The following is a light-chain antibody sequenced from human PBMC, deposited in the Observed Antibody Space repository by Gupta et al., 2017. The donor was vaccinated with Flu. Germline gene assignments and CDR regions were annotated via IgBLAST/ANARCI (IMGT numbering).Light chain of an antibody. Sequence: DIVMTQSPASLAVSMGETATINCKSSQSVLYRSDNKNYLAWYQQKPGQPPNLIIYWASTRESGVPDRFSGGGSGTDFTLTIRSLQAEDVAFYYCQQYYSPPWTFGQGTKVEIK. J-gene: IGKJ1*01. CDR1: QSVLYRSDNKNY. CDR2: WAS. V-gene: IGKV4-1*01. CDR3: QQYYSPPWT.